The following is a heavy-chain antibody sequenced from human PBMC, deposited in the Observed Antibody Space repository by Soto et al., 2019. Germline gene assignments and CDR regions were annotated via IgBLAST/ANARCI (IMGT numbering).Heavy chain of an antibody. CDR2: IYHSGST. J-gene: IGHJ4*02. Sequence: PSETLSLTCAVSGGSISSSNWWSWVRQPPGKGLEWIGEIYHSGSTNYNPSLKSRDTISVDKSKNQFSLKLSSVTAADTAVYYCARVDYGDYVSNYYFDYWGQGTLVTVS. CDR3: ARVDYGDYVSNYYFDY. CDR1: GGSISSSNW. V-gene: IGHV4-4*02. D-gene: IGHD4-17*01.